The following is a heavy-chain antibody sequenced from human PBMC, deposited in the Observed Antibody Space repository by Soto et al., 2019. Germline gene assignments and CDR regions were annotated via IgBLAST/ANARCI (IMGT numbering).Heavy chain of an antibody. CDR3: ARELAVAGHNWFDP. V-gene: IGHV4-31*03. D-gene: IGHD6-19*01. CDR2: IYYSGST. J-gene: IGHJ5*02. Sequence: QVQLQESGPGLVKPSQTLSLTCTVSGSSISSGAYYWSWIRQHPGKGLEWIGYIYYSGSTYYNPSLKSRVTISVDTSKNQFSLKLSSLTAADTAVYYCARELAVAGHNWFDPWGQGTLVTVSS. CDR1: GSSISSGAYY.